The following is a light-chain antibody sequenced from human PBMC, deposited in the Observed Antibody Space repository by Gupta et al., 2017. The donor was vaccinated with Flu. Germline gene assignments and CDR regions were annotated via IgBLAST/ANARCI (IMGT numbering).Light chain of an antibody. CDR3: MQDQRTFFT. V-gene: IGKV2-28*01. Sequence: DIVMPQSPLSLPVTRREPPPISRRSRQRLLHSNGYNYLDWYLQKPGQSPQLLLYLGSNRASGVPDRFSGSGSGTDFTLKISRVEAEDVGVYYCMQDQRTFFTFGPGTKVDIK. CDR2: LGS. J-gene: IGKJ3*01. CDR1: QRLLHSNGYNY.